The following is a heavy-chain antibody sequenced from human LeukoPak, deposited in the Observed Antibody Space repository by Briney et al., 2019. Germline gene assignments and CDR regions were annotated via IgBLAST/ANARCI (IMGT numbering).Heavy chain of an antibody. J-gene: IGHJ5*02. CDR1: GGSISSYY. V-gene: IGHV4-4*07. D-gene: IGHD3-3*01. Sequence: SETLSLTCTVSGGSISSYYWSWIRQPAGKGLEWIGRIYSSGSTNYNPSLKSRVTMSADTSKNQFSLKLSSVTAADTAVYYCARDRRIFGVVMGNWFDPWGQGTLVTVSS. CDR3: ARDRRIFGVVMGNWFDP. CDR2: IYSSGST.